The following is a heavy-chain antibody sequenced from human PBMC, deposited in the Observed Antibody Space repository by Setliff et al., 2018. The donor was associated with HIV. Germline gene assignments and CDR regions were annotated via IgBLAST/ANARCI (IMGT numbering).Heavy chain of an antibody. CDR3: ASGYQYDSIGYYYVTPIDY. CDR2: IYYTGSA. J-gene: IGHJ4*02. Sequence: SETLSLTCTVSGGSISSSSYYWGCIRQPPGKGLEWIGSIYYTGSANYNPSLKSRVTMSVDTSKNQFSLKLSSVTAADTAVYYCASGYQYDSIGYYYVTPIDYWGQGTLVTVSS. D-gene: IGHD3-22*01. V-gene: IGHV4-39*01. CDR1: GGSISSSSYY.